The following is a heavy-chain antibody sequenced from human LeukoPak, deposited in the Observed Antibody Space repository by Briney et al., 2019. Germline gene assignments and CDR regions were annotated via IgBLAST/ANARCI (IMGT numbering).Heavy chain of an antibody. CDR2: IGTAGDT. CDR3: ARVAAGGKGFDY. D-gene: IGHD6-13*01. V-gene: IGHV3-13*01. Sequence: GGSLRLSCAASGFTFSSYDMHWVRQATGKGLEWVSAIGTAGDTYYSGSVKGRFTISRENAKNSLYLQMNSLRAGDTALYYCARVAAGGKGFDYWGQGTLVTVSS. J-gene: IGHJ4*02. CDR1: GFTFSSYD.